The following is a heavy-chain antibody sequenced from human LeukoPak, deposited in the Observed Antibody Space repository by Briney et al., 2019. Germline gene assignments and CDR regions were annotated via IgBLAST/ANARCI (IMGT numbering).Heavy chain of an antibody. J-gene: IGHJ4*02. D-gene: IGHD4-17*01. CDR2: IYHSGST. CDR1: GGSISSGGYS. V-gene: IGHV4-30-2*01. CDR3: ATSGRQDGDYVPFDY. Sequence: SETLSLTCAVSGGSISSGGYSWSWIRQPPGKGLEWIGYIYHSGSTYYNPSLKSRVTISVDRSKNQFSLKLSSVTAADTAVYYCATSGRQDGDYVPFDYWGQGTLVTVSS.